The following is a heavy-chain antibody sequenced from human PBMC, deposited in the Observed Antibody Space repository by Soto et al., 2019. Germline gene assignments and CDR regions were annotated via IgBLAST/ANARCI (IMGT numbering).Heavy chain of an antibody. CDR3: STRAYDTNGYYRFDP. CDR2: INHSVRV. J-gene: IGHJ5*01. D-gene: IGHD3-22*01. Sequence: ETLSLNCAVYVGSFSGHSWTWIRQSPGKGLEWIGDINHSVRVNYSPSLKSRVTISLDTSKNQFSLTLSAVTAADTAMYYCSTRAYDTNGYYRFDPWGQGTLVTVSS. V-gene: IGHV4-34*01. CDR1: VGSFSGHS.